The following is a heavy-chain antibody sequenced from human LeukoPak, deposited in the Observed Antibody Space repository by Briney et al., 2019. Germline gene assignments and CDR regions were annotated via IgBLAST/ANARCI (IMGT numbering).Heavy chain of an antibody. CDR3: ASRPGYSSSWGSDY. Sequence: SETLSLTCTVSGGSISSSSYYWGWIRQPPGKGLEWIGNIYYIGSTDYNPSLKSRVTISVDTSKNQFSLKLSSVTAADTAVYYCASRPGYSSSWGSDYWGQGTLVTVSS. D-gene: IGHD6-13*01. J-gene: IGHJ4*02. V-gene: IGHV4-39*01. CDR1: GGSISSSSYY. CDR2: IYYIGST.